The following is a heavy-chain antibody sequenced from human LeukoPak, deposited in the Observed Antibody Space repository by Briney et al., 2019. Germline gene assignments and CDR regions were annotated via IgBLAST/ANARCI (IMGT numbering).Heavy chain of an antibody. Sequence: PSETLSLTCTVSGGSINSYYWSWIRRSAGKGLEWIGRIYTSGSTPDYSPSLKSRVTMSIDTSKNQFSLQLSSVTAADTAVYYCATSPPVVPAAITAFDIWGQGTMVTVSS. CDR2: IYTSGSTP. V-gene: IGHV4-4*07. J-gene: IGHJ3*02. CDR3: ATSPPVVPAAITAFDI. D-gene: IGHD2-2*01. CDR1: GGSINSYY.